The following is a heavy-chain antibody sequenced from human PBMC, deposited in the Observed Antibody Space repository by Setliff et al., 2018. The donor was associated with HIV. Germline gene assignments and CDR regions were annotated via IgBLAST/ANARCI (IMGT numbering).Heavy chain of an antibody. V-gene: IGHV3-66*03. CDR2: IYGSGDT. CDR3: AREVAADGTYFDS. D-gene: IGHD6-13*01. CDR1: GFTLSSTY. Sequence: PGESLKISCAASGFTLSSTYMAWVRQAPGKGLEWVSTIYGSGDTYHADSVKGRFTLARDTSKNTMYLQMSSLRHEDTAVYYCAREVAADGTYFDSWGQGALVTVSS. J-gene: IGHJ4*01.